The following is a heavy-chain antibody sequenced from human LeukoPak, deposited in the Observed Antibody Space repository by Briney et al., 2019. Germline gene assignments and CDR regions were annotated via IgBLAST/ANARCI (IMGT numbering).Heavy chain of an antibody. CDR1: GGSFSGYY. Sequence: SETLSLTCAVYGGSFSGYYWSWIRQPPGKGLEWIGEINHSGSTNYNPSLKSRVTISVDTSKNQFSLKLSSVTAADTAVYYCARGRPTTVTTNYYYMDVWAKGPRSPSP. CDR2: INHSGST. V-gene: IGHV4-34*01. CDR3: ARGRPTTVTTNYYYMDV. D-gene: IGHD4-11*01. J-gene: IGHJ6*03.